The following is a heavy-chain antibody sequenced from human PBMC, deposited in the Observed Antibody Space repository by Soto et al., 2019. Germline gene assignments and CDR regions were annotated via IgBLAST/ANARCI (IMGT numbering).Heavy chain of an antibody. CDR1: GYTFTSYG. J-gene: IGHJ6*02. D-gene: IGHD2-21*02. V-gene: IGHV1-69*13. CDR2: IIAINGTT. Sequence: SVKVSCKASGYTFTSYGISWARQAPGQGLEWMGWIIAINGTTNYAQKFQGRVTMTADESTSTAYMELSSLRSEDTAVYYCAAGDRSESYYYYYGMDVWGQGTTVTVSS. CDR3: AAGDRSESYYYYYGMDV.